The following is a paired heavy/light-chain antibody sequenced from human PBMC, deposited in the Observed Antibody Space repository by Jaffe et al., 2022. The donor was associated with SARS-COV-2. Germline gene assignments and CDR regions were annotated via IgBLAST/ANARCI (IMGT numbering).Heavy chain of an antibody. Sequence: QVQLVQSGAEVKKPGASVKVSCKASGYTFTRYYMNWVRQAPGQGLEWMGMIDADTGSTKYAQKFQDRVTITTDTSATIVHMELSSLRSEDTAMYYCARLGGSTWYLGMDVWGQGTMVTVSS. V-gene: IGHV1-46*01. CDR3: ARLGGSTWYLGMDV. CDR1: GYTFTRYY. D-gene: IGHD6-13*01. J-gene: IGHJ6*02. CDR2: IDADTGST.
Light chain of an antibody. CDR3: QQYGTPPNT. Sequence: EIVLTQSPGTLSLSPGERATLSCRASQIVTSSYLAWYQQKPGQAPRLLIYGASSRAAGIPDRFSGSGSGTDFTLTVSRLEPEDFAVYYCQQYGTPPNTFGQGTKLEI. J-gene: IGKJ2*01. CDR1: QIVTSSY. CDR2: GAS. V-gene: IGKV3-20*01.